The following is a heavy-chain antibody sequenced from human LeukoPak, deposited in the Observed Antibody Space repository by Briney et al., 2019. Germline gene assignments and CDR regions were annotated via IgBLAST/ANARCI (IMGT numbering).Heavy chain of an antibody. D-gene: IGHD2-21*02. V-gene: IGHV3-7*03. Sequence: GGSVRLSCAASEFTFGSYWMTWVRQAPGKGLEWVANINRDGSKNHFVDSVKGRFTISRDNAKNFLYLHMNSLRAEDTAVYFCARDSSPYCGDDCYFDAFDLWGQGTMVTVSS. CDR3: ARDSSPYCGDDCYFDAFDL. CDR2: INRDGSKN. J-gene: IGHJ3*01. CDR1: EFTFGSYW.